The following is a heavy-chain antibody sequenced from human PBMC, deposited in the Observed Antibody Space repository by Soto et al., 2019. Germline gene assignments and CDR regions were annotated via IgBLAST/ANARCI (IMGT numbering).Heavy chain of an antibody. J-gene: IGHJ3*02. Sequence: ESGGGLVKPGGSLRLSCAASGFTFSSYSMNWVRQAPGKGLEWVSSISSSSSYIYYADSVKGRFTISRDNAKNSLYLQMNSLRAEDTAVYYCAREIPGGIVVVIGGAFDIWGQGTMVTVSS. CDR1: GFTFSSYS. CDR3: AREIPGGIVVVIGGAFDI. D-gene: IGHD3-22*01. V-gene: IGHV3-21*01. CDR2: ISSSSSYI.